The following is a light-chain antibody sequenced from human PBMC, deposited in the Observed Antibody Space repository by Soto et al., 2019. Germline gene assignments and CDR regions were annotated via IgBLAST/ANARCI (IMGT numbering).Light chain of an antibody. J-gene: IGKJ1*01. Sequence: DIVLTQSPGTLSLSPGERATLSCRAIQSVSSIYLAWYQQKPGQAPRLLIYGASNRATGIPDRFSGSGSGTDFTLTISRLEPEDSAVYYCQQYGSSPTWTFGQGTKV. CDR1: QSVSSIY. CDR3: QQYGSSPTWT. CDR2: GAS. V-gene: IGKV3-20*01.